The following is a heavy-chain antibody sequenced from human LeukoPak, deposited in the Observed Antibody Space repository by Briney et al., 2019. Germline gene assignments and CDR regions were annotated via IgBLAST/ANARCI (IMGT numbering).Heavy chain of an antibody. Sequence: GGSLRLSCAASGFTFSSYAMSWVRQAPGKGLEWVSAISGSGGSTYYADSVKGRFTISRDNSKNTLYLQMNSLRAEDTAVYYCAKVRLPARPYQLLYQGRNYYYYGMDVWGQGTTVTVSS. V-gene: IGHV3-23*01. CDR2: ISGSGGST. J-gene: IGHJ6*02. CDR1: GFTFSSYA. D-gene: IGHD2-2*02. CDR3: AKVRLPARPYQLLYQGRNYYYYGMDV.